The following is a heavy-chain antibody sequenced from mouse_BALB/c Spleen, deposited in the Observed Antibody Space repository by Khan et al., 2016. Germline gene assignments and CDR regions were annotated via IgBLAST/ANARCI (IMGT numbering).Heavy chain of an antibody. CDR1: GYSITSDYA. CDR3: ARGRDYRYLFDY. J-gene: IGHJ2*01. D-gene: IGHD2-14*01. Sequence: EVKLEESGPGLVKPSQSLSLTCTVTGYSITSDYAWNWIRQFPGNKLEWMGYISYSGRTIYNPSLKRRISITRDTSKNQFFLQLNSVTTEDTATYYCARGRDYRYLFDYWGQGTTLTVSS. V-gene: IGHV3-2*02. CDR2: ISYSGRT.